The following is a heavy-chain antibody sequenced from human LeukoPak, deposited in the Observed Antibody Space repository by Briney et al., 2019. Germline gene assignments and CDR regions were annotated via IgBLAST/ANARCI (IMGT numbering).Heavy chain of an antibody. CDR2: INHSGST. Sequence: SETLPLTCAVYGGSFSGYYWSWIRQPPGKGLEWIGEINHSGSTNYNPSLKSRVTISVDTSKNQFSLKLSSVTAADTAVYYCAREGNFWSGYYTNYWGQGTLVTVSS. J-gene: IGHJ4*02. D-gene: IGHD3-3*01. CDR1: GGSFSGYY. V-gene: IGHV4-34*01. CDR3: AREGNFWSGYYTNY.